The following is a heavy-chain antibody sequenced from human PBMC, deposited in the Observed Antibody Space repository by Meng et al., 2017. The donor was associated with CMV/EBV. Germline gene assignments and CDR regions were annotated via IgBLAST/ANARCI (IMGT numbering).Heavy chain of an antibody. V-gene: IGHV4-34*01. D-gene: IGHD3-3*01. Sequence: GSLRLSCAVYGGSFSGYYWGWIRQPPGKGLEWIGSIYYSGSTYYNPSLKSRVTISVDTSKNQFSLKLSSVTAADTAVYYCARDRSGYDFWSGYYGYFDYWGQGTLVTVSS. CDR1: GGSFSGYY. CDR2: IYYSGST. CDR3: ARDRSGYDFWSGYYGYFDY. J-gene: IGHJ4*02.